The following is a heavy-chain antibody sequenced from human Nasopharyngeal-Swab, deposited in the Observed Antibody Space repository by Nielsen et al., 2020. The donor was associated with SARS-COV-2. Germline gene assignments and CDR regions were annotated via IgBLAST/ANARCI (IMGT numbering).Heavy chain of an antibody. CDR2: ISWNSGSI. CDR3: AKLSSSWYDYYYYYGMDV. J-gene: IGHJ6*02. CDR1: GFTFDDYA. Sequence: LRLSCAASGFTFDDYAMHWVRQAPGKGLEWVSGISWNSGSIGYADSVKGRFTISRDNAKNSLYLQMNSLRAEDTALYYCAKLSSSWYDYYYYYGMDVWGQGTTVTVSS. V-gene: IGHV3-9*01. D-gene: IGHD6-13*01.